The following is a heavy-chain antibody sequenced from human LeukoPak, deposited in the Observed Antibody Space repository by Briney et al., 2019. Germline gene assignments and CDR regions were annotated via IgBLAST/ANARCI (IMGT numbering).Heavy chain of an antibody. D-gene: IGHD3-10*01. Sequence: GRSLRLSCAASRFTFSSYGMHWVRQAPGKGLEWVAVIWYDGTNKYYADSVKGRFTISRDNSKNTLYLQMNSLRAEDTAVYYCASPGDHFDYWGQGTLVTVSS. CDR3: ASPGDHFDY. CDR1: RFTFSSYG. CDR2: IWYDGTNK. J-gene: IGHJ4*02. V-gene: IGHV3-33*01.